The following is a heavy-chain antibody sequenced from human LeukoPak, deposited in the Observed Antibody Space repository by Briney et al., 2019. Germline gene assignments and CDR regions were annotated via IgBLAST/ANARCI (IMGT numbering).Heavy chain of an antibody. J-gene: IGHJ4*02. CDR1: GFTFNNYA. CDR3: ATRPPKSSSWYRGHFDC. CDR2: ISGTGGST. V-gene: IGHV3-23*01. Sequence: GGSLRLSCAASGFTFNNYAMSWVRQAPGKGLEWVSAISGTGGSTYYADSVKGRFTISRDKSKNTLYLQMNSLRAEDTAVYYCATRPPKSSSWYRGHFDCWGQGTLVTVSS. D-gene: IGHD6-13*01.